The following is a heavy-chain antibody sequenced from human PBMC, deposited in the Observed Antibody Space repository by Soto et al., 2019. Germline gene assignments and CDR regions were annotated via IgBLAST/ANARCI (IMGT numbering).Heavy chain of an antibody. CDR3: ARAGYDSSGYYFYAMDV. V-gene: IGHV3-13*05. J-gene: IGHJ6*02. D-gene: IGHD3-22*01. CDR1: GFILSGYD. Sequence: EEQLVESGGGLVQPGGSLRLSCVASGFILSGYDLHWVRQATGEGLEWVSALGTAGDPYYSGSVKGRFTIPRGNAENSVYLQMNSLRAGDTAVYYCARAGYDSSGYYFYAMDVWGPGTTVTVSS. CDR2: LGTAGDP.